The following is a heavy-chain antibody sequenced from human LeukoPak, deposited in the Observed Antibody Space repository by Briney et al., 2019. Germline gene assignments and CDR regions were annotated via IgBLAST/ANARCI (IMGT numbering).Heavy chain of an antibody. J-gene: IGHJ6*03. V-gene: IGHV1-69*06. D-gene: IGHD6-13*01. CDR2: IIPIFGTA. Sequence: ASVKVSCKASGYTFTSYGISWVRQAPGQGLEWMGGIIPIFGTANYAQKFQGRVTITADKSTSTAYMELSSLRSEDTAVYYCARARASSSWGGTYYYYYYMDVWGKGTTVTVSS. CDR1: GYTFTSYG. CDR3: ARARASSSWGGTYYYYYYMDV.